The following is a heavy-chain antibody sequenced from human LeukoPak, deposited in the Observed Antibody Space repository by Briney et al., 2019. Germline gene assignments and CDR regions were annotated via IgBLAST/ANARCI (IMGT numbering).Heavy chain of an antibody. Sequence: ASVKVSCKASDYTFTSYGISWVRQAPGQGLEWMGWISAYNGNTNYAQKLQGRVTMTTDTSTSTAYMELRSLRSDDTAVYYCASGKGYYDSSGYYPFDYWGQGTLVTVSS. D-gene: IGHD3-22*01. J-gene: IGHJ4*02. CDR3: ASGKGYYDSSGYYPFDY. V-gene: IGHV1-18*01. CDR2: ISAYNGNT. CDR1: DYTFTSYG.